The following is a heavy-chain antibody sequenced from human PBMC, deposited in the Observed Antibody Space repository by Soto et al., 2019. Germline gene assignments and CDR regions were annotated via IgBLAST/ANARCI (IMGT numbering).Heavy chain of an antibody. Sequence: GGSLRLSCSASGFTFSNAWMSWVRQAPGKGLEWVGRIKSKTDGGTTDYAAPVKGRFTISRDDSKNTLYLQMNSLKTEDTAVYYCTSDFNIVVVVAADPNHYAIDVWGPGTTVTVSS. J-gene: IGHJ6*02. V-gene: IGHV3-15*01. CDR3: TSDFNIVVVVAADPNHYAIDV. CDR1: GFTFSNAW. D-gene: IGHD2-15*01. CDR2: IKSKTDGGTT.